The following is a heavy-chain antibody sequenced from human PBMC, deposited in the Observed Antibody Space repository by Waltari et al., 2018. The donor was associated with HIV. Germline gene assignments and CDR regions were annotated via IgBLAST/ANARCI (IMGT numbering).Heavy chain of an antibody. V-gene: IGHV4-34*01. J-gene: IGHJ4*02. CDR1: GGSFSGYY. CDR3: ARGGYCSSTSCYGKYFDY. CDR2: INHSGST. D-gene: IGHD2-2*01. Sequence: QVQLQQWGAGLLKPSETLSLTCAVYGGSFSGYYWSWIRQPPGKGLEWIGEINHSGSTNSNPSLNSRVTIAVDTSKNQFALKLSSVTAADAAVYYCARGGYCSSTSCYGKYFDYWGQGTLVTVSS.